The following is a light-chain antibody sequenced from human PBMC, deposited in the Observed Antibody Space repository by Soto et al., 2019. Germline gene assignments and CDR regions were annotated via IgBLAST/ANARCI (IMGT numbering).Light chain of an antibody. CDR3: QQYGSSLPGT. J-gene: IGKJ1*01. Sequence: EIVLTQSPGTLSLSPGERATLSCRASQSVSSSYLAWYQQKPGQPPRLLIYGASSRATGIPDRFSGSGSGTDFTLTISRLEPEDFAVYYCQQYGSSLPGTFGQGTKVEIK. CDR2: GAS. CDR1: QSVSSSY. V-gene: IGKV3-20*01.